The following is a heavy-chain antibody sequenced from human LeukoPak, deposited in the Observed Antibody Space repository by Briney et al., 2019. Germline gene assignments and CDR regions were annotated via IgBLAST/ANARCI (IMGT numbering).Heavy chain of an antibody. V-gene: IGHV4-30-4*01. J-gene: IGHJ4*02. CDR3: ARDSRLVGGLDY. CDR1: GGSISSGDYY. CDR2: IYYSGST. D-gene: IGHD2-15*01. Sequence: SQTLSLTCTVSGGSISSGDYYWSRIRQPPGKGLEWIGYIYYSGSTYYNPSLKSRVTISVDTSKNQFSLKLSSVTAADTAVYYCARDSRLVGGLDYWGQGTLVTVSS.